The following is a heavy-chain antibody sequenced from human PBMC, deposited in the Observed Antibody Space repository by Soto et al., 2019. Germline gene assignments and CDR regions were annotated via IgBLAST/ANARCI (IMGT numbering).Heavy chain of an antibody. Sequence: GGSLRLSCAASGFTFSNHAMSWVRQSPGKGLQWVSYISDSGDITYYAGSVKGRFTISRDNSKNTLYLQMNSLTAEDTAIYYCAKEQGPAAQFHRYGMDVWGQGTTVTVSS. J-gene: IGHJ6*02. CDR2: ISDSGDIT. CDR1: GFTFSNHA. D-gene: IGHD2-2*01. V-gene: IGHV3-23*01. CDR3: AKEQGPAAQFHRYGMDV.